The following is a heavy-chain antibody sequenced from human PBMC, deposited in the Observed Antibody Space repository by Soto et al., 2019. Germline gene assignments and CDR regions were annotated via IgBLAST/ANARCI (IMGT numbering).Heavy chain of an antibody. Sequence: QVQLVQSGAEVKKPGSSVKVSCKASGGTFNSYAFSWVRQAPGQGLEWVGGIIPIFGTANYAQKFQGRVTITADESTSTAYRELSSLRSEDTAVYYCARARFPSIDSYGYWYFDYWGQGTLVTVSS. V-gene: IGHV1-69*12. D-gene: IGHD5-18*01. CDR3: ARARFPSIDSYGYWYFDY. CDR2: IIPIFGTA. CDR1: GGTFNSYA. J-gene: IGHJ4*02.